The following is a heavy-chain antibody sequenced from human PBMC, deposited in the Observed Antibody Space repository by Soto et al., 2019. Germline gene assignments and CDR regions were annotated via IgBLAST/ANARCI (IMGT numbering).Heavy chain of an antibody. CDR1: GFTFSSYW. J-gene: IGHJ6*03. V-gene: IGHV3-30*02. D-gene: IGHD3-10*01. CDR2: IKHDGSKK. CDR3: AKDSLTMVRGGNNMDV. Sequence: PGGSLRLSCAASGFTFSSYWMSWVRQAPGKGLEWVAIIKHDGSKKYYADSVKGRFTISRDNSKNTLYLQMNSLRAEDTAVYYCAKDSLTMVRGGNNMDVWGKGTTVTVSS.